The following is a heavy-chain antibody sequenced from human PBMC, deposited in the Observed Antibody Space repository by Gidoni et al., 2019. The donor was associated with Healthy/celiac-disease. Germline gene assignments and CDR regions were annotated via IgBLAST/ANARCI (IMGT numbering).Heavy chain of an antibody. CDR1: GYSISSGYY. Sequence: QVQLQESGPGLVKPSETLSLTCTVSGYSISSGYYWGWVRQPPGKGVGWIGRIYHSGSTYYNPSLKSRVTMSVDTSKNQFSLKLSSVTAADTAVYYCAREWELLDYFDYWGQGTLVTVSS. J-gene: IGHJ4*02. CDR2: IYHSGST. D-gene: IGHD1-26*01. CDR3: AREWELLDYFDY. V-gene: IGHV4-38-2*02.